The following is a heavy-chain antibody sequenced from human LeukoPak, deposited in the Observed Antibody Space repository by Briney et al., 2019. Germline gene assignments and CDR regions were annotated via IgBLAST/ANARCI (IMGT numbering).Heavy chain of an antibody. CDR1: GGSISTYF. J-gene: IGHJ6*02. Sequence: SETLSLTWTVSGGSISTYFLAWIRQFPGKGLEWIGYIYYTGTTNYNPSLKSRVTISVDTSKNQFSLKLSSVTAADTALYYCARDREYYYDSSGYYTVDYGMDVWGQGTTVTVSS. V-gene: IGHV4-59*01. D-gene: IGHD3-22*01. CDR3: ARDREYYYDSSGYYTVDYGMDV. CDR2: IYYTGTT.